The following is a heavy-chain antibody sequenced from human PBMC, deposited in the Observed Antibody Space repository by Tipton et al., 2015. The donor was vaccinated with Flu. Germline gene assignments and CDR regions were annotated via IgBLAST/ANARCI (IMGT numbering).Heavy chain of an antibody. D-gene: IGHD1-1*01. CDR3: ARDLWNDRRAYYYYGVDV. CDR1: GDSISTTIYY. Sequence: TLSLTCTVSGDSISTTIYYWGRVRQPPGKGLEWIGSIYYSGTTYYNPSLKSRVTISVDSSKNEFSLTLASLTAADTAVYYCARDLWNDRRAYYYYGVDVWGQETTVTVSS. CDR2: IYYSGTT. V-gene: IGHV4-39*07. J-gene: IGHJ6*02.